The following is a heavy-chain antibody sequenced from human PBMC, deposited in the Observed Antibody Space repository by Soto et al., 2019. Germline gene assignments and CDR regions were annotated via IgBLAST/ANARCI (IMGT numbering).Heavy chain of an antibody. CDR2: IYHTGST. D-gene: IGHD1-20*01. CDR1: GGSVSDDNYY. J-gene: IGHJ4*02. Sequence: SETLSLTCTVSGGSVSDDNYYWSWIRQPPGKRLEWIGYIYHTGSTNFNPSLKSRVTMSVDTSKNQFSLTLNSVSAADTAVYYCARGNWKGDYWGQGTLVTVPQ. V-gene: IGHV4-61*01. CDR3: ARGNWKGDY.